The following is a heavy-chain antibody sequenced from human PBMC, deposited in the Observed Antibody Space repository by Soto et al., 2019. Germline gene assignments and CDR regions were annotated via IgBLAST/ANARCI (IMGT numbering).Heavy chain of an antibody. CDR3: ARPFDTSGCYDY. Sequence: GESLKISCKTSGYSFTSYWIGWVRQMPGKGLELMGIIYPGDSDTRYRPSFQGQVTISADKSISTAYLQWSSLKASDTAMYYCARPFDTSGCYDYCGQGTLVTVSS. J-gene: IGHJ4*02. CDR1: GYSFTSYW. D-gene: IGHD6-19*01. V-gene: IGHV5-51*01. CDR2: IYPGDSDT.